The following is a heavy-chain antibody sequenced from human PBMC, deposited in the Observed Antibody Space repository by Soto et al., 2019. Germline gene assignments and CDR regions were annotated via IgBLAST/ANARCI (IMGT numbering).Heavy chain of an antibody. D-gene: IGHD2-15*01. CDR1: GFTFNNYA. CDR2: ISGSSGST. J-gene: IGHJ4*02. Sequence: GGSLRLSCATSGFTFNNYAMSWVRQAPGKGLEWVSGISGSSGSTYYADSIKGRFTVSRDNSKNMLYLQMNSLRVEDTAVYYCAKVADVVVTYFDYWGQGSLVTVSS. CDR3: AKVADVVVTYFDY. V-gene: IGHV3-23*01.